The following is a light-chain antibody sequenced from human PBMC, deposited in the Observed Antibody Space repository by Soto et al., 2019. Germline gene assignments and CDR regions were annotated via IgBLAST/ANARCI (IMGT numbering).Light chain of an antibody. CDR1: QSVSSN. CDR2: GAS. Sequence: DIVMTQSPATLSVSPGERVTLSCRARQSVSSNLAWYQQKPGQAPRLLIYGASTRATGLPARFSGSGSGTEFTLTISSLQSEDFAVYYCQQYNNWPPAWTFGQGTKVDIE. V-gene: IGKV3-15*01. CDR3: QQYNNWPPAWT. J-gene: IGKJ1*01.